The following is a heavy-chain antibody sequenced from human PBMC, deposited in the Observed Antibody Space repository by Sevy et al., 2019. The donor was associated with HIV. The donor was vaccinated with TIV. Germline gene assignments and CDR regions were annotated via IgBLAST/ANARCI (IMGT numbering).Heavy chain of an antibody. Sequence: GSLRLSCAASGFTFSSYAMHWVRQAPGKGLEWVAVISYDGSNKYYADSVKGRFTISRDNSKNTLYLQMNSLRAEDTAVYYCARDSLRYSSSSLGYWGQGTLVTVSS. CDR1: GFTFSSYA. CDR3: ARDSLRYSSSSLGY. D-gene: IGHD6-6*01. CDR2: ISYDGSNK. V-gene: IGHV3-30-3*01. J-gene: IGHJ4*02.